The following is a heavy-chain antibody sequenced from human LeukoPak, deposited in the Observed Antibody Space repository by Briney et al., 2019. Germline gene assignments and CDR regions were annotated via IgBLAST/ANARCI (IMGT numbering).Heavy chain of an antibody. V-gene: IGHV3-43*02. J-gene: IGHJ4*02. CDR1: GFTFDDYA. Sequence: GGSLRLSCAASGFTFDDYAMHWVRQAPGKGLDWVSLINGDGGSTYADSVKGRFTVSRDNSKNSLYLQMNGLRTEDTALYFCAKVGQGFDLDYWGQGTLVTVSS. CDR2: INGDGGST. D-gene: IGHD1-26*01. CDR3: AKVGQGFDLDY.